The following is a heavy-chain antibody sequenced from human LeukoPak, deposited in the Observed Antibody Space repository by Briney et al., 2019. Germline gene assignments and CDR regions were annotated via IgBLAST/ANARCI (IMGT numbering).Heavy chain of an antibody. J-gene: IGHJ5*02. Sequence: GASVKVSCKASGYTFTSYDINWVRQATGQGLEWMGWMNPNSGNTAYAQKFQGRVTMTRNTSISTAYMELSSLRSEDTAVYYCARGQDVLLWFGELWGGNWFDPWGQGTLVTVSS. CDR2: MNPNSGNT. CDR3: ARGQDVLLWFGELWGGNWFDP. D-gene: IGHD3-10*01. CDR1: GYTFTSYD. V-gene: IGHV1-8*01.